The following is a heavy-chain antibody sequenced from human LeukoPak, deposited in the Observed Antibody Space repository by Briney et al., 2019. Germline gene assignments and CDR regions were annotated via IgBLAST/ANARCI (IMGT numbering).Heavy chain of an antibody. CDR3: ARVSLLWFGELLADAFDI. Sequence: SETLSLTCTVSGGSISRYYWSWIRQPPGKGLEWIGYIYYSGSTNYNPSLKSRVTISVDTSKNRFSLKLSSVTAADTAVYYCARVSLLWFGELLADAFDIWGQGTMVTVSS. J-gene: IGHJ3*02. V-gene: IGHV4-59*01. D-gene: IGHD3-10*01. CDR2: IYYSGST. CDR1: GGSISRYY.